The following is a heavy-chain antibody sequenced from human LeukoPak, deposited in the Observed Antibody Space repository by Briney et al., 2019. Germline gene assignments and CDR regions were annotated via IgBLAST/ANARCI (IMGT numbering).Heavy chain of an antibody. J-gene: IGHJ1*01. V-gene: IGHV4-34*01. CDR1: GGSFSGNY. D-gene: IGHD6-6*01. Sequence: SETLSLTCAVYGGSFSGNYWNWIRQPPGEGLEWIGQINHSGSTNYNPSLKSRVTISVDTSKNQFSLKLSSVTAADTAVYYCARHSGASRPYRNWGQGTLVAVSS. CDR2: INHSGST. CDR3: ARHSGASRPYRN.